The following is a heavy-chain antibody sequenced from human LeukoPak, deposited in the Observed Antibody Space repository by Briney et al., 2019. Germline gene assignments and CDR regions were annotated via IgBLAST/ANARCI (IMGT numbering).Heavy chain of an antibody. J-gene: IGHJ5*02. CDR1: GGSISSYY. Sequence: PSETLSLTCKVSGGSISSYYWSWIRQPPGKGLEWIGEINHSGSTNYNPSLRSRVTISLDRPKKQFSLKLSSVSVADTAVYYCARGLPRNDFWSGFATYWFDPWGRGTLVTVSS. D-gene: IGHD3-3*01. V-gene: IGHV4-34*01. CDR2: INHSGST. CDR3: ARGLPRNDFWSGFATYWFDP.